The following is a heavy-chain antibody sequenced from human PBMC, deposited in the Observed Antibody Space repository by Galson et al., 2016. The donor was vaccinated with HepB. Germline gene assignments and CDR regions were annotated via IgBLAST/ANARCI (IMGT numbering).Heavy chain of an antibody. J-gene: IGHJ6*03. V-gene: IGHV4-61*02. CDR1: GDSISSGLYY. D-gene: IGHD2-8*01. Sequence: TLSLTCTVSGDSISSGLYYWSWVRQPAGRGLEWIGRIYTSGSTNYNANASLKSRVTISIDTSKNQFSLEVTSLTAADTAVYYCAREIYVWSTSYYYYLDVWGKGTTVTVSS. CDR2: IYTSGST. CDR3: AREIYVWSTSYYYYLDV.